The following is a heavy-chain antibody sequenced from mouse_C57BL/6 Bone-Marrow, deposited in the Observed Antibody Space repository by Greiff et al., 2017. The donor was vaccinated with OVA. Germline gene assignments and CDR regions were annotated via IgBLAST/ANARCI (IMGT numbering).Heavy chain of an antibody. Sequence: VQLQQSGPVLVKPGASVKMSCKASGYTFTDYYMNWVKQSHGKSLEWIGVINPYNGGTSYNQKFKGKATLTVDKSSSTAYMELNSLTSEDSAVYYCAKLTGTSWFAYWGQGTLVTVSA. CDR3: AKLTGTSWFAY. J-gene: IGHJ3*01. D-gene: IGHD4-1*01. CDR2: INPYNGGT. V-gene: IGHV1-19*01. CDR1: GYTFTDYY.